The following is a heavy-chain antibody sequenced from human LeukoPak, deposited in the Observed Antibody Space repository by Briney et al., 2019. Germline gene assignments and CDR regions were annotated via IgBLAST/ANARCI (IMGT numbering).Heavy chain of an antibody. CDR1: GFTFTNHD. CDR2: IQHDSANT. V-gene: IGHV3-9*01. CDR3: AKDRGTGYTYGELDS. D-gene: IGHD5-18*01. J-gene: IGHJ5*01. Sequence: PGRSLRLSCVTSGFTFTNHDMHWVRQAPGKGLEWVSGIQHDSANTGYSASVKGRFTISRDDAKRTLFLEMNGLRSDDTALYYCAKDRGTGYTYGELDSWGQGTLVSVSS.